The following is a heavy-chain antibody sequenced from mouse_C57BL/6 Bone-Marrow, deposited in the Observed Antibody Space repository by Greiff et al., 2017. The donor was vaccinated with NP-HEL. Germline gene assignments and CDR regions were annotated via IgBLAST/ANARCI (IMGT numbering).Heavy chain of an antibody. CDR3: ARIDGFV. Sequence: VQLVESGPELVKPGASVKLSCKASGYTFPSYDINWVKQRPGQGLEWIGWIYPRDGSTKYNEKFKGKATLTVDTSSSTAYMELHSLTSEDSAVYVCARIDGFVWGTGTTVTVSS. J-gene: IGHJ1*03. CDR2: IYPRDGST. CDR1: GYTFPSYD. D-gene: IGHD2-3*01. V-gene: IGHV1-85*01.